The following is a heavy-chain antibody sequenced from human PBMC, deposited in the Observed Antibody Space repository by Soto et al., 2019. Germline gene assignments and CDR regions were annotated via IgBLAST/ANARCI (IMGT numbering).Heavy chain of an antibody. D-gene: IGHD1-26*01. J-gene: IGHJ6*02. CDR1: GYTFTSYD. CDR2: MNPNSGNK. Sequence: ASVKVSCKASGYTFTSYDINWVRQATGQGLEWMGWMNPNSGNKGYAQKFQGRVTMTRNTPIGTAYMELSSLRSEDTAVYYCARGPTGSGSSYGMDVWGQGTTVTVSS. V-gene: IGHV1-8*01. CDR3: ARGPTGSGSSYGMDV.